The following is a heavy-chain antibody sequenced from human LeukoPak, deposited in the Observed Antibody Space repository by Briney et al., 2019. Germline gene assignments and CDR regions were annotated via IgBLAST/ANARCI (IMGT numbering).Heavy chain of an antibody. CDR2: INAGNGNT. CDR3: AREEGIAAAGTIGYYYGMGV. Sequence: ASVKVSCKASGYTFTSYAMHWVRQAPGQRLEWMGWINAGNGNTKYSQKFQGRVTITRDTSASTAYMELSSLRSEDTAVYYCAREEGIAAAGTIGYYYGMGVWGQGTTVTVSS. CDR1: GYTFTSYA. D-gene: IGHD6-13*01. V-gene: IGHV1-3*01. J-gene: IGHJ6*02.